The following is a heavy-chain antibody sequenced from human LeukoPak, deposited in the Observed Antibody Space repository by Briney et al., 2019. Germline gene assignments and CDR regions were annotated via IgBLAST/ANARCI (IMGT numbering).Heavy chain of an antibody. D-gene: IGHD5-18*01. CDR3: ANNVDTAMVRDAFDI. Sequence: GWSLRLSCAASGFTFSSYGMHWVRQAPGKGLEWVAVISYDGSNKYYADSVKGRFTISRDNSKNTLYLQMNSLRAEDTAVYYCANNVDTAMVRDAFDIWGQGTMVTVSS. V-gene: IGHV3-30*18. CDR1: GFTFSSYG. J-gene: IGHJ3*02. CDR2: ISYDGSNK.